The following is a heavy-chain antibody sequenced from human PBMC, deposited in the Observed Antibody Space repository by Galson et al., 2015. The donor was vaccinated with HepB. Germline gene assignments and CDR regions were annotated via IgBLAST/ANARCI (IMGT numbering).Heavy chain of an antibody. D-gene: IGHD6-19*01. Sequence: SVKVSCKASGGTFSSYAISWVRQAPGQGLEWMGGIIPIFGTANYAQKFQGRVTITADESTSTAYMELSSLRSEDTAVYYCARGFADSSGWYEVDYWGQGTLVTVSS. CDR1: GGTFSSYA. J-gene: IGHJ4*02. V-gene: IGHV1-69*13. CDR3: ARGFADSSGWYEVDY. CDR2: IIPIFGTA.